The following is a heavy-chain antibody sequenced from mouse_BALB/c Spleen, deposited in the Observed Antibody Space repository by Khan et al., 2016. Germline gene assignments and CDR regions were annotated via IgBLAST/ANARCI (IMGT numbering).Heavy chain of an antibody. J-gene: IGHJ3*01. CDR3: TRGESSKIRRSAY. V-gene: IGHV1-69*02. CDR1: GYTFTSYW. Sequence: QVQLQQSGAELVRPGPSVKLSCKVSGYTFTSYWINWMKQRPGQGLEWIGNIYPFDRYSNYNQKFKDKATLIVDKSSSNAYMQLSSLTSEDSAISYCTRGESSKIRRSAYWGQGTLVTVSA. D-gene: IGHD2-4*01. CDR2: IYPFDRYS.